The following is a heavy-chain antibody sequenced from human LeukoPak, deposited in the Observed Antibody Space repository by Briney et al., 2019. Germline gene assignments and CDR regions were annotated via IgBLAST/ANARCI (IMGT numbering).Heavy chain of an antibody. CDR1: GFTFSSYA. CDR3: AKGSGGQLWLRKFDY. D-gene: IGHD5-18*01. V-gene: IGHV3-23*01. Sequence: PGGSLRLSCAASGFTFSSYAMSWVRQAPGKGLEWVSAISGSGGSTYYADSVKGRFTISGDNSKNTLYLQMNSLRAGDTAVYYCAKGSGGQLWLRKFDYWGQGTLVTVSS. J-gene: IGHJ4*02. CDR2: ISGSGGST.